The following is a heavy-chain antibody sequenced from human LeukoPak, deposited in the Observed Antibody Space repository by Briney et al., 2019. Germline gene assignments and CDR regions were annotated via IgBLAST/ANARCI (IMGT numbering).Heavy chain of an antibody. CDR3: ARDRSWSTIETLQLDY. J-gene: IGHJ4*02. CDR1: GGTFISSA. V-gene: IGHV1-69*13. CDR2: IIPIFGTA. D-gene: IGHD1-1*01. Sequence: ASVTVSCKASGGTFISSAISWVRQAPGQGLEWMGGIIPIFGTATYTPKFQGRVTITADESTSTAYMELSSLISEDTAVYYCARDRSWSTIETLQLDYWGQGTLVTVSS.